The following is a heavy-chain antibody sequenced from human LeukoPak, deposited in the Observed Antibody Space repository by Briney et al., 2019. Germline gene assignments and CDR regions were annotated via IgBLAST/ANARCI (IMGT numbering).Heavy chain of an antibody. CDR2: ISYDGSNK. CDR3: AKDPDTGAFDI. J-gene: IGHJ3*02. V-gene: IGHV3-30-3*01. CDR1: GFTFSSYA. Sequence: PGGFLRLSCAASGFTFSSYAMHWVRQAPGKGLEWVAVISYDGSNKYYADSVKGRFTISRDNSKNTLYLQMNSLRAEDTAVYYCAKDPDTGAFDIWGQGTMVTVSS. D-gene: IGHD3-9*01.